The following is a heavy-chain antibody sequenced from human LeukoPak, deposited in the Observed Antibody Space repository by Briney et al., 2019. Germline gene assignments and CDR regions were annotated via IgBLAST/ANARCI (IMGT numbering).Heavy chain of an antibody. V-gene: IGHV4-59*11. Sequence: SETLSLTCTVSGGSISSHYWSWIRQPPGKGLEWIGYIYYSGSTNYNPSLKSRVTISVDTSKNQFSLKLSSVTAADTAVYYCASSLYCSSTSCRSFDPRGQGTLVTVSS. J-gene: IGHJ5*02. CDR2: IYYSGST. D-gene: IGHD2-2*01. CDR3: ASSLYCSSTSCRSFDP. CDR1: GGSISSHY.